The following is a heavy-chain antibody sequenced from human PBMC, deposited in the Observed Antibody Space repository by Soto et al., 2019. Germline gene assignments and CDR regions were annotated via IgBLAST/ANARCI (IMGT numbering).Heavy chain of an antibody. D-gene: IGHD5-18*01. CDR2: IIPIFGTA. V-gene: IGHV1-69*12. J-gene: IGHJ6*02. CDR3: ARGGYSYGFPSYYYGMDV. CDR1: GGTFSSYA. Sequence: QVQLVQSGAEVKKPGSSVKVSCKASGGTFSSYAISWVRQAPGQGLEWMGGIIPIFGTANYAQKFQGRVTITADEATSTAYMELSSLRSEDTVVYYCARGGYSYGFPSYYYGMDVWGQGTTVTVSS.